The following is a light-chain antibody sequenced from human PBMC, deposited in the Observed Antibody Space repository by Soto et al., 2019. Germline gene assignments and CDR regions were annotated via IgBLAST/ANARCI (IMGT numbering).Light chain of an antibody. CDR1: SSNVGSHF. V-gene: IGLV1-51*01. CDR3: ATWDGSLPGEV. CDR2: DNN. J-gene: IGLJ2*01. Sequence: QSVLTQPPSVSAAPGQKVTISCSVTSSNVGSHFVSWYLQLPGTAPKLLIYDNNKRPSGIPDRFSGSKSGTSGTLDITGLQTGDEADYYCATWDGSLPGEVFGGGTKLTVL.